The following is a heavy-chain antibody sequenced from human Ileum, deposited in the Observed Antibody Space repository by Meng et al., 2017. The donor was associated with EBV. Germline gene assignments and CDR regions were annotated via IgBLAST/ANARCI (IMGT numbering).Heavy chain of an antibody. D-gene: IGHD5-24*01. J-gene: IGHJ4*02. CDR3: ARDRDGYHDY. Sequence: VGSGGGVFQPGRSLRLSCAASGFTFSSYAMHWGRQAPGKGLEWVAVISYDGSNKYYADSVKGRFTISRDNSKNTLYLQMNSLRAEDTAVYYCARDRDGYHDYWGQGTLVTVSS. CDR2: ISYDGSNK. CDR1: GFTFSSYA. V-gene: IGHV3-30-3*01.